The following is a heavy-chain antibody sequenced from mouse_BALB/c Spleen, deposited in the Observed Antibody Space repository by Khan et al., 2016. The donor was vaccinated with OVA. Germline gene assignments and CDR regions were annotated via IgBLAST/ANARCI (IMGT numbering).Heavy chain of an antibody. CDR1: GFSLTNYG. CDR3: ARTYFSYGSYGDYYAMDY. CDR2: IWSGGST. J-gene: IGHJ4*01. D-gene: IGHD2-1*01. Sequence: QVRLQQSGPGLVQLSQSLSITCTVSGFSLTNYGVHWVRQSPGKGLEWLGVIWSGGSTDSNAAFISRLSINKDNSKSQVFFRMNSLQANDTAIYYCARTYFSYGSYGDYYAMDYWGQGTSVTVSS. V-gene: IGHV2-2*02.